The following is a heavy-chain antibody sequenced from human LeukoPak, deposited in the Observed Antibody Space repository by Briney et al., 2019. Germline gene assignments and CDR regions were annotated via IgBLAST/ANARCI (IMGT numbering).Heavy chain of an antibody. J-gene: IGHJ4*02. CDR2: ISPSGDIK. Sequence: GGSLRLSCAASGFTFSSYEMNWVRQAPGKGLEWVSGISPSGDIKYYADSVKGRFTISRDNSKNTVYLEVISLTDEDTAVYYCAKDVDYWGQGTLVTVSS. CDR3: AKDVDY. V-gene: IGHV3-23*01. CDR1: GFTFSSYE.